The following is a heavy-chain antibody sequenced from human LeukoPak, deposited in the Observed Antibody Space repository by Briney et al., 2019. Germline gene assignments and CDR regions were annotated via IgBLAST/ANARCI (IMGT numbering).Heavy chain of an antibody. Sequence: GGSLRLSCAASGFTFSNYDTYWVRQTPGKGLEWVAFIRYDGSNKYYADSVKGRFTISRDNSKNTLYLQMNSLRAEDTAVYYCAKDLLWYCSSTSCRIMDVWGKGTTVTVSS. CDR1: GFTFSNYD. V-gene: IGHV3-30*02. CDR2: IRYDGSNK. CDR3: AKDLLWYCSSTSCRIMDV. J-gene: IGHJ6*03. D-gene: IGHD2-2*01.